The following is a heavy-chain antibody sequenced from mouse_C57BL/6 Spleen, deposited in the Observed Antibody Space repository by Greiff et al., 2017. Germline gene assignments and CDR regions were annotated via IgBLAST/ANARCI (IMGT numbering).Heavy chain of an antibody. CDR3: ARQGYGYYPMDY. J-gene: IGHJ4*01. V-gene: IGHV5-6*01. CDR2: ISSGGSYT. Sequence: EVQLVESGGDLVKPGGSLKLSCAASGFTFSSYGMSWVRQTPDKRLEWVATISSGGSYTYYPDSVKGRFTISRDNAKTTLYLQMSSLKSEDTALYVCARQGYGYYPMDYWGQGTSVTVSS. D-gene: IGHD1-1*02. CDR1: GFTFSSYG.